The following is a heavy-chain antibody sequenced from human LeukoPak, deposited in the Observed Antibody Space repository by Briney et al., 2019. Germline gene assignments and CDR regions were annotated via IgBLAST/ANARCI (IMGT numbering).Heavy chain of an antibody. CDR3: ARDLNREDFDY. V-gene: IGHV3-33*01. J-gene: IGHJ4*02. D-gene: IGHD1-14*01. CDR1: GFDFGSYD. Sequence: VGSLRLSCAASGFDFGSYDMHWVRQAPGKGLEWVAIIWLDGSATYYGDSVKGRFAVSRDNSNNTLYLQMNSLRVEDTAVYYCARDLNREDFDYWGQGTLVAVSS. CDR2: IWLDGSAT.